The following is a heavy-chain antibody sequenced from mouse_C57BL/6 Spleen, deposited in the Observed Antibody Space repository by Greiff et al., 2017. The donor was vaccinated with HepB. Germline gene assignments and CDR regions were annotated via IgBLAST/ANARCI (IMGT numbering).Heavy chain of an antibody. CDR2: INPNNGGT. CDR3: ASGRITTGFAY. CDR1: GYTFTDYY. J-gene: IGHJ3*01. Sequence: EVQLQQSGPELVKPGASVKISCKASGYTFTDYYMNWVKQSHGKSLEWIGDINPNNGGTSYNQKFKGKATLTVDKSSSTAYMELRSLTSEDSAVYYCASGRITTGFAYWGQRTLVTVSA. V-gene: IGHV1-26*01. D-gene: IGHD1-1*01.